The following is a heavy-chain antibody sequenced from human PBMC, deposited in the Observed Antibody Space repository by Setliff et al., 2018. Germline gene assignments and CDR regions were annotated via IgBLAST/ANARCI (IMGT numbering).Heavy chain of an antibody. V-gene: IGHV1-3*01. Sequence: ASVKVSCKASGYTFTSYAMHWVRQAPGQRLEWMGWISAGNGNTKYSQKFQGRVAITRDTSASTAYMELSSLRSEDTAVYYCARAIPPGYISTWYSSWGQGTLVTVSS. CDR3: ARAIPPGYISTWYSS. J-gene: IGHJ4*02. CDR2: ISAGNGNT. D-gene: IGHD6-13*01. CDR1: GYTFTSYA.